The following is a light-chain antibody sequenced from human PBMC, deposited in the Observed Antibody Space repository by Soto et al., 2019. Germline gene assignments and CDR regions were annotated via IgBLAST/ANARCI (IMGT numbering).Light chain of an antibody. CDR3: QKYGSSPPYT. V-gene: IGKV3D-20*01. CDR2: DAS. J-gene: IGKJ2*01. Sequence: EIVLTQSPATLSLSPGERATLSCGASQSVSNSYLAWYQQTPGLAPRLLIYDASSRATGIPDRFSGSGSGTDFTLTISRLEPEDFAVYYCQKYGSSPPYTFGQGTKLEIK. CDR1: QSVSNSY.